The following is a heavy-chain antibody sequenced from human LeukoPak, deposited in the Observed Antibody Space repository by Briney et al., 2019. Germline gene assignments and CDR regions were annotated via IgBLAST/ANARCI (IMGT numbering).Heavy chain of an antibody. J-gene: IGHJ3*02. CDR2: ISGSGGST. CDR1: GFTFSSDA. Sequence: GGSLRLSCAASGFTFSSDAMSWVRQAPGKGLECVSAISGSGGSTYYADSVKGRFTISRDNSKNTLYLQMNSLRAEDTAVYYCAKEQGAGPDAFDIWGQGTMVTVSS. V-gene: IGHV3-23*01. CDR3: AKEQGAGPDAFDI.